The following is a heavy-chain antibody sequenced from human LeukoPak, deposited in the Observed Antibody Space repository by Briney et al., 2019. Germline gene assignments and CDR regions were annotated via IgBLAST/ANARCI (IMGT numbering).Heavy chain of an antibody. Sequence: SETLSLTCAVYGGSFSGYYWSWIRQPPGKGLEWIGEINHSGSTNYNPSLKSRVTISVDTSKNQFSLKLSSVTAADTAMYYCARHRDSSGWPDYFDYWGQGTLVTVSS. CDR1: GGSFSGYY. CDR3: ARHRDSSGWPDYFDY. CDR2: INHSGST. J-gene: IGHJ4*02. D-gene: IGHD6-19*01. V-gene: IGHV4-34*01.